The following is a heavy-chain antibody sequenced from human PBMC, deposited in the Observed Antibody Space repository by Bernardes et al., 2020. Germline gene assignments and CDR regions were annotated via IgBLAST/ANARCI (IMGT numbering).Heavy chain of an antibody. CDR3: ARASTSLVGDSGDAFDI. V-gene: IGHV3-13*01. J-gene: IGHJ3*02. CDR2: IGVTGDT. Sequence: GGSLRLSCAASGFTFSDYDIHWVRQATGKGLEWVSDIGVTGDTYYAGSVKGRFTISRENAKNSVFLQMNNLRAGDTAIYYCARASTSLVGDSGDAFDIWGQGTVVTVSS. D-gene: IGHD1-26*01. CDR1: GFTFSDYD.